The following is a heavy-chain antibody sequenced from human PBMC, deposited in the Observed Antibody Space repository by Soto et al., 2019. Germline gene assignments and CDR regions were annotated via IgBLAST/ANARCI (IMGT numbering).Heavy chain of an antibody. J-gene: IGHJ4*02. D-gene: IGHD3-22*01. V-gene: IGHV4-59*01. CDR2: IYYSGST. CDR1: GGSISSYY. CDR3: ASQYYYDSSGDKYYFDY. Sequence: TSETLSLTCTVSGGSISSYYWSWIRQPPGKGLEWIGYIYYSGSTNYNPSLKSRVTISVDTSKNQFSLKLSSVTAADTAVYYCASQYYYDSSGDKYYFDYWGQGTLVTVSS.